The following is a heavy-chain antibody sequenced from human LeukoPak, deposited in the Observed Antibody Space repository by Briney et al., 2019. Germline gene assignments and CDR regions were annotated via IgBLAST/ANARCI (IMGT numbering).Heavy chain of an antibody. V-gene: IGHV3-23*01. CDR3: AKVNADYYDSSGYPGS. J-gene: IGHJ4*02. D-gene: IGHD3-22*01. Sequence: GGSLRLSCAASGFTFSDYYMSWIRQAPGKGLEWVSAISGSGGSTYYADSVKGQFAISRDNSKNTLYLQMNSLRAEDTAVYYCAKVNADYYDSSGYPGSWGQGTLVTVSS. CDR1: GFTFSDYY. CDR2: ISGSGGST.